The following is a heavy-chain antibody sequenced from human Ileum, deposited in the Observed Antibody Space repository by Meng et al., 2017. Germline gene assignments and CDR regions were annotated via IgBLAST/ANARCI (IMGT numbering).Heavy chain of an antibody. D-gene: IGHD3-22*01. V-gene: IGHV3-48*03. J-gene: IGHJ3*02. Sequence: GGSLRLSCAAAGFIFSDYEINWVRQAPGKGLEWVSYISNSGDTIYYADSVKGRFTISRDNAKSSVFLEMRSLRDEDTALYYCVRDGSILGTDSNLDAFDIWGQGTRVTVSS. CDR2: ISNSGDTI. CDR1: GFIFSDYE. CDR3: VRDGSILGTDSNLDAFDI.